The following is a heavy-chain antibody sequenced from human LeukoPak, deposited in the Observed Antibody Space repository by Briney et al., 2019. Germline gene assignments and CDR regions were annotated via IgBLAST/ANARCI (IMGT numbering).Heavy chain of an antibody. Sequence: GGSLRLSCAASGFTFSSYTMNWVRQAPGKGLEWVSSITDSSDNTYYADSVRGRFTISRDNAKNSLDLHMHSLRPEDTVVSYFSTIPEAVLFEELFGYFDYWGQGTLVTVLS. V-gene: IGHV3-21*01. D-gene: IGHD3-10*01. CDR1: GFTFSSYT. J-gene: IGHJ4*02. CDR2: ITDSSDNT. CDR3: STIPEAVLFEELFGYFDY.